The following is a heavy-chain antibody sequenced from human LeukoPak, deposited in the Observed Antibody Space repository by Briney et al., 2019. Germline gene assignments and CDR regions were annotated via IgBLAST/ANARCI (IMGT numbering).Heavy chain of an antibody. CDR1: GFPLSNSDVG. CDR2: IYWDDDK. V-gene: IGHV2-5*02. D-gene: IGHD3-16*01. J-gene: IGHJ3*01. Sequence: SGPTLVKPTQTLTLTCTFSGFPLSNSDVGVAWIRQPPGKALEWLAVIYWDDDKRYSPSLKSRLTITKDTSKDQVVLTTTNMNPVDTATYYCAHSQYVAWGQGTMVTVSS. CDR3: AHSQYVA.